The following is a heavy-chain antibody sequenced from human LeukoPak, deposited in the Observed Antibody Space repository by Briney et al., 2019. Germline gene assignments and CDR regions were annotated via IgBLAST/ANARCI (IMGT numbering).Heavy chain of an antibody. Sequence: TGGSLRLSCADSGFTFSSYAMSGVRQPPGKGLEWVSGISGSGDNTYYADSVKGRFTISRDNAKNSLYLQMNSLRVDDTAVYYCARSDHSNNHPFDYWGQGTLVTVSS. V-gene: IGHV3-23*01. CDR1: GFTFSSYA. CDR2: ISGSGDNT. CDR3: ARSDHSNNHPFDY. D-gene: IGHD4-11*01. J-gene: IGHJ4*02.